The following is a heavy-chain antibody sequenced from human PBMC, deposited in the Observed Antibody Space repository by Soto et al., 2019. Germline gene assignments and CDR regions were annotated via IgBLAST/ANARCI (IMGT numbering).Heavy chain of an antibody. V-gene: IGHV3-64D*06. D-gene: IGHD6-13*01. CDR1: GFTFSSYA. Sequence: GSLRLSCSASGFTFSSYAMHWVRQAPGKGLEYVSAISSNGGSTYYADSVKGRFTISRDNSKNTLYLQMSSLRAEDTAVYYCVRVAAAGLISYYYYGMAVWGQGTTVTVYS. CDR2: ISSNGGST. CDR3: VRVAAAGLISYYYYGMAV. J-gene: IGHJ6*02.